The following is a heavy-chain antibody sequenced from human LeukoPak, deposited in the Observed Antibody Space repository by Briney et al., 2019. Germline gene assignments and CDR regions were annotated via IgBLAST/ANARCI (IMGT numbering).Heavy chain of an antibody. J-gene: IGHJ4*02. CDR3: AREPLSGYSFDY. V-gene: IGHV3-30*03. CDR1: GFTFSSYG. CDR2: ISYDGSNK. Sequence: GGSLRLSCAASGFTFSSYGMHWVRQAPGKGLEWVAVISYDGSNKYYADSVKGRFTISRDNSKNTLYLQMNSLRAEDTAVYYCAREPLSGYSFDYWGQGTLVTVSS. D-gene: IGHD3-22*01.